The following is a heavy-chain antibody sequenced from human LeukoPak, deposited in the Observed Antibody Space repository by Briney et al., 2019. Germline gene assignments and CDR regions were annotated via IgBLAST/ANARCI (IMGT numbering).Heavy chain of an antibody. J-gene: IGHJ4*02. CDR3: ARAALHPYNYDSSGYPIDY. Sequence: RASVKVSCKASGYTFTSYGISWVRQAPGQGLEWMGWISAYNGNTNYAQKLQGRVTMTTDTSTSTAYMELRSLRSDDTAVYYCARAALHPYNYDSSGYPIDYWGQGTLVTVSS. CDR2: ISAYNGNT. V-gene: IGHV1-18*01. D-gene: IGHD3-22*01. CDR1: GYTFTSYG.